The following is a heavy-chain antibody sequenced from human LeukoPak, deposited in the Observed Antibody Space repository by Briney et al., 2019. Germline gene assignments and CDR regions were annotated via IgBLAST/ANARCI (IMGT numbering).Heavy chain of an antibody. CDR1: GGSISSYY. V-gene: IGHV4-59*08. CDR3: ARKRITMVRGVIAGWFDP. J-gene: IGHJ5*02. D-gene: IGHD3-10*01. CDR2: IYYSGST. Sequence: PSETLSLTCTVSGGSISSYYWSWIRQPPGKGLEWIGYIYYSGSTNYNPSLKSRVTISVDTSKNQFSLKLSSVTAADTAMYYCARKRITMVRGVIAGWFDPWGQGTLVTVSS.